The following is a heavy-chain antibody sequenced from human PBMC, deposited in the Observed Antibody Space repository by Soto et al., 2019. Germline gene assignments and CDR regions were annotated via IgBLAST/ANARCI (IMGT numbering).Heavy chain of an antibody. V-gene: IGHV4-34*01. D-gene: IGHD4-17*01. CDR2: IYHSGST. CDR3: ARAETTVTPSGAFDI. Sequence: SSETLSVTSAVDGGYFSGYYWSWIRQPPGKGLEWIGEIYHSGSTNYNPSLKSRVTISVDKSKNQFSLKLSSVTAADTAVYYCARAETTVTPSGAFDIWGQGTMVTVSS. CDR1: GGYFSGYY. J-gene: IGHJ3*02.